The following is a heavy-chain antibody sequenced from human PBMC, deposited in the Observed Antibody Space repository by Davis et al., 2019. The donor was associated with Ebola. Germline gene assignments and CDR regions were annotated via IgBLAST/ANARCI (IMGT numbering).Heavy chain of an antibody. J-gene: IGHJ6*02. CDR3: VRSTMITRYYGMDV. D-gene: IGHD3-16*01. CDR2: IEWVDDK. Sequence: SGSTLVNPKQTLNLTSTFSGFSLSTTGMCVTWIRQPPGKALEWHARIEWVDDKLYNTSLKTRLIISKDTSKNQVVLTLTNMDPVDTATYYCVRSTMITRYYGMDVWGQGTTVTVSS. CDR1: GFSLSTTGMC. V-gene: IGHV2-70*17.